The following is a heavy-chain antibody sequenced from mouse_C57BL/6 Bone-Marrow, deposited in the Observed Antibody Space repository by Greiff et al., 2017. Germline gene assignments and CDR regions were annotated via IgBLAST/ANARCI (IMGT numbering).Heavy chain of an antibody. CDR1: GFTFSSYG. V-gene: IGHV5-6*01. CDR2: ISSGGSYT. CDR3: ARPDYDWFAY. D-gene: IGHD2-4*01. J-gene: IGHJ3*01. Sequence: EVKLVESGGDLVKPGGSLKLSCAASGFTFSSYGMSWVRQTPDKRLEWVATISSGGSYTYYPDSVKGRFTISRDNAKNTLYLQMSSLKSEDTAMYYCARPDYDWFAYWGQGTLVTVSA.